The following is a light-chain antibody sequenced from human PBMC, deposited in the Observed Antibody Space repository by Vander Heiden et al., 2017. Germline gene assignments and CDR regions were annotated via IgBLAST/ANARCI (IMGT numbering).Light chain of an antibody. Sequence: PGQSATLPCRPSQSLSRNILAWSPQHPGQSPRLLMYGASNRAAGTPDRFSGSGSGTAFTLTISRLEPEDFAVYFCQQYDKLPLTFGGGTKVDLK. J-gene: IGKJ4*01. CDR2: GAS. V-gene: IGKV3-20*01. CDR1: QSLSRNI. CDR3: QQYDKLPLT.